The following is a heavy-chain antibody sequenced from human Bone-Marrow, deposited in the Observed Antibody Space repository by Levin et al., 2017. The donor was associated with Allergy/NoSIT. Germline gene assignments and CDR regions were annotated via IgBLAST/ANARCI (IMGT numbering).Heavy chain of an antibody. Sequence: SETLSLSCAVSGGPFSYHQWSWIRQSPGKGLEWIGEINHGGRTNYNPSLKSRVTISVDTPNNQFSLKVKSVTAADTAVYYCARGSRDLGLRLGETWSDDYYYYMDVWGKGTTVTVSS. CDR1: GGPFSYHQ. CDR2: INHGGRT. V-gene: IGHV4-34*01. D-gene: IGHD3-10*01. J-gene: IGHJ6*03. CDR3: ARGSRDLGLRLGETWSDDYYYYMDV.